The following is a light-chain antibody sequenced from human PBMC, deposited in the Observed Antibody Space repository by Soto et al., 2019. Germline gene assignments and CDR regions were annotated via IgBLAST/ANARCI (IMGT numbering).Light chain of an antibody. J-gene: IGKJ4*01. V-gene: IGKV3-20*01. CDR3: QQYGSSPRT. CDR2: AAS. CDR1: QSLSSNF. Sequence: EIVLTQSPGTLSLSPGERATLSCRASQSLSSNFLAWYQQRPGQAPRLRIYAASSRATGIPDRFSGSGSGTDFTLTIRRLEPEDFAVYYCQQYGSSPRTFGGGTKVDI.